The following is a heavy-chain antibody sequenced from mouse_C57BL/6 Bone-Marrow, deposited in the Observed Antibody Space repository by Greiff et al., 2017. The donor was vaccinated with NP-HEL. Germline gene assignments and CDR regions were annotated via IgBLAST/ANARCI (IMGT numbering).Heavy chain of an antibody. V-gene: IGHV1-72*01. Sequence: QVQLQQPGAELVKPGASVKLSCKASGYTFTSYWMHWVKQRPGRGLEWIGRIDPYSGGTKYNEKFKSKATLTVDKSSSTAYMQLSSLTSEDSAVYFCASAYGGYSLDYWGQGTSVTVSS. J-gene: IGHJ4*01. CDR3: ASAYGGYSLDY. CDR1: GYTFTSYW. D-gene: IGHD1-1*01. CDR2: IDPYSGGT.